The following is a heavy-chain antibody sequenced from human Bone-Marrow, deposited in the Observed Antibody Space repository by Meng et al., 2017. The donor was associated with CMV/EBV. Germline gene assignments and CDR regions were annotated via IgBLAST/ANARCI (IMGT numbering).Heavy chain of an antibody. CDR1: GGSFSGYY. CDR2: INHSGST. V-gene: IGHV4-34*01. CDR3: ARGRATWGV. Sequence: SETLSLTCAVYGGSFSGYYWSWIRQPPGKGLEWIGEINHSGSTNYNPSLKSRVTTSVDTSKNQFSLKLSSVTAADTAVYYCARGRATWGVWGQGTTVTVSS. J-gene: IGHJ6*02. D-gene: IGHD7-27*01.